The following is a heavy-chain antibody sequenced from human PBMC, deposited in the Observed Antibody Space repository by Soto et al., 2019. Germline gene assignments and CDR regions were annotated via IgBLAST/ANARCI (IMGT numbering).Heavy chain of an antibody. CDR3: ARDMVPRESSSWYPIGYNWFDP. CDR2: IIPIFGTA. V-gene: IGHV1-69*13. D-gene: IGHD6-13*01. Sequence: ASVKVSCKASGGTFSSYAISWVRQAPGQGLEWMGGIIPIFGTANYAQKFQGRVTITADESTSTAYMELSSLRSEDTAVYYCARDMVPRESSSWYPIGYNWFDPWGQGTLVTVSS. CDR1: GGTFSSYA. J-gene: IGHJ5*02.